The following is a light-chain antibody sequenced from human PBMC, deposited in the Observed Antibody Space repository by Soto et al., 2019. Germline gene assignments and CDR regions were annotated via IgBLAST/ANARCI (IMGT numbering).Light chain of an antibody. CDR1: SSDVGSYNL. J-gene: IGLJ2*01. V-gene: IGLV2-23*01. CDR3: CSYAGSSTVV. Sequence: QSVLTQPASVSGSPGQSITISCTGTSSDVGSYNLVSWYQQYPGKAPKLMIYEGNKRPSGVSNRFSASKSGNTASLTISGLQAEDEAHYYCCSYAGSSTVVFGGGTQLTVL. CDR2: EGN.